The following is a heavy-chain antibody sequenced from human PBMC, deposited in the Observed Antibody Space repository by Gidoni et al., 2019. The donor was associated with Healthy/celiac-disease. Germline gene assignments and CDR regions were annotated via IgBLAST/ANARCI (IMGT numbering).Heavy chain of an antibody. V-gene: IGHV3-33*01. CDR2: IWYDGSNK. CDR1: GFTFSSYG. J-gene: IGHJ5*02. Sequence: QVQLVESGGGVVQPGRSLRLSCAASGFTFSSYGMHWVRQAPGKGLEWVAVIWYDGSNKYYADSVKGRFTISRDNSKNTLYLQMNSLRAEDTAVYYCARDLGQQLDRPLNWFDPWGQGTLVTVSS. CDR3: ARDLGQQLDRPLNWFDP. D-gene: IGHD6-13*01.